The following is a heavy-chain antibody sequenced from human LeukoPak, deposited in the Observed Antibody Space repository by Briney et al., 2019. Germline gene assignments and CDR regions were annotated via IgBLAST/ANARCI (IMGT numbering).Heavy chain of an antibody. D-gene: IGHD3-3*01. J-gene: IGHJ4*02. CDR1: GYSFSTYW. CDR2: IYLGDSDT. Sequence: GESLKISCKGSGYSFSTYWIGWVRQMPGKGLEWMGIIYLGDSDTGYSPAFQDQVTISADKSIGTAYLQWNSLKTSDTAMYYCARLRDFWSGYYFDYWGQGTLVTVSS. V-gene: IGHV5-51*01. CDR3: ARLRDFWSGYYFDY.